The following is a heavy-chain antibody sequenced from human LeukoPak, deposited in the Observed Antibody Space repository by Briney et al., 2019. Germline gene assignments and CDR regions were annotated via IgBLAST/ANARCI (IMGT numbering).Heavy chain of an antibody. J-gene: IGHJ4*02. CDR1: GYTLTELS. V-gene: IGHV1-24*01. CDR2: FDPEDGET. D-gene: IGHD3-16*02. CDR3: ATSLPDTGHLLPTD. Sequence: ASVKVSCKVPGYTLTELSMHWVRQAPGKGLEWMGGFDPEDGETIYAQKFQGRVTMTEDTSTDTAYMELSSLRSEDTAVYYCATSLPDTGHLLPTDWGQGTLVTVSS.